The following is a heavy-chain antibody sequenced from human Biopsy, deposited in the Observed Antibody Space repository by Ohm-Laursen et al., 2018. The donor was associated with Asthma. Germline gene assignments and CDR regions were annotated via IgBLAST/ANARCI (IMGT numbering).Heavy chain of an antibody. J-gene: IGHJ2*01. Sequence: GTLSLTCSVSGGSVSSDKYYWSWLRQPPGKGLAWVSYISYSGSTDYNPSLKSRLTISMDTSKNQFSLKLSSVTAADTAVYYCARVPTTLRYFDLWGRGTLVTVSS. CDR1: GGSVSSDKYY. V-gene: IGHV4-61*01. D-gene: IGHD2-15*01. CDR2: ISYSGST. CDR3: ARVPTTLRYFDL.